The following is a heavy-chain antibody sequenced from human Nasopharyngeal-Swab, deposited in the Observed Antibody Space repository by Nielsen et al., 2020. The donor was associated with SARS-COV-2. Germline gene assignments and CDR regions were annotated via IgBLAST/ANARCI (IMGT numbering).Heavy chain of an antibody. V-gene: IGHV4-39*01. D-gene: IGHD5-18*01. CDR2: IHYSGNR. J-gene: IGHJ4*02. Sequence: PGKGLEWIGTIHYSGNRFYSPSLGSRLSISVDTSKNQFSLQLSSVTVADTAVYYCAKQRGDTAMVFDFWGQGTLVTVSS. CDR3: AKQRGDTAMVFDF.